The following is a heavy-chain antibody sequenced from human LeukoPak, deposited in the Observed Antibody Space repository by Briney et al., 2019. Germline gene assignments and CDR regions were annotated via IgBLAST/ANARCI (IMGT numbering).Heavy chain of an antibody. Sequence: SGESLKISCKGSGYSFTSYWIGWVRQMPGKGLEWMGIIYPGDSDTRYSPSFQGQVTISADKSISTAYLQWSSLKASDTAMYYCARHEPPVAAALPYYYYYMDVWGKGTTVTVSS. CDR2: IYPGDSDT. CDR1: GYSFTSYW. CDR3: ARHEPPVAAALPYYYYYMDV. D-gene: IGHD2-15*01. J-gene: IGHJ6*03. V-gene: IGHV5-51*01.